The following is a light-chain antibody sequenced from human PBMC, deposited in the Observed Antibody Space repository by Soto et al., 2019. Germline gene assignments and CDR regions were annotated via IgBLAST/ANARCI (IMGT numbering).Light chain of an antibody. CDR2: EVS. CDR1: ISDTAGYNY. V-gene: IGLV2-14*01. Sequence: QSVVTHPPSVSGSPGQSITISSTGTISDTAGYNYVSWYQQHPGKAPKLMIYEVSNRPSGVSNRFSGSQSGNTASLTISGLQAEDEVNYYCSSYTTSNTPLYVFGTGTNVTVL. J-gene: IGLJ1*01. CDR3: SSYTTSNTPLYV.